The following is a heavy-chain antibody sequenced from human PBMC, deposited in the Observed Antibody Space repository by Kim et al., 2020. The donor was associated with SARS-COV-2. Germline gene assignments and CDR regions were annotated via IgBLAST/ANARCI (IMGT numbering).Heavy chain of an antibody. Sequence: GGSLRLSCAASGFTFSNYAMCWVRQAPGKGPEWVSVISGSGGSTVYADSVKGRFTISRDNSKDTVDLQMNSLRAEDTAVYYCAKGLHSCNSGSAHWGQGT. CDR1: GFTFSNYA. CDR2: ISGSGGST. J-gene: IGHJ4*02. D-gene: IGHD6-19*01. V-gene: IGHV3-23*01. CDR3: AKGLHSCNSGSAH.